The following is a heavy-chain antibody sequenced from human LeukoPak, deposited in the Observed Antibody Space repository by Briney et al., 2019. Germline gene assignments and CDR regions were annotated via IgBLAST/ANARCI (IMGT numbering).Heavy chain of an antibody. CDR1: GFPFSSYA. Sequence: PGGSLRLSCSASGFPFSSYAMHWVRQAPGQGLEYVSAISDSGGSTYYADSVKGRFTISRNNSKNTLYLQMSILRAEDTAVYFCVRGYSFGPYGMDVWGQGTTVTVSS. J-gene: IGHJ6*02. V-gene: IGHV3-64D*09. CDR2: ISDSGGST. D-gene: IGHD2-15*01. CDR3: VRGYSFGPYGMDV.